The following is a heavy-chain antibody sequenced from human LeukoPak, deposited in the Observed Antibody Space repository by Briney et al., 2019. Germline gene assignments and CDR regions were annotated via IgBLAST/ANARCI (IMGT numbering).Heavy chain of an antibody. CDR2: ISYDGSNK. J-gene: IGHJ4*02. V-gene: IGHV3-30*04. D-gene: IGHD2-15*01. CDR3: ARASQGSCSGGSCHYYFDY. CDR1: GFTFSSYA. Sequence: GGSLRLSCAASGFTFSSYAMHWVRQAPGKGLEWVAVISYDGSNKYYADSVKGRFTISRDNSKNTLYLQMNSLRAEDTAVYYCARASQGSCSGGSCHYYFDYWGQGTLVTVSS.